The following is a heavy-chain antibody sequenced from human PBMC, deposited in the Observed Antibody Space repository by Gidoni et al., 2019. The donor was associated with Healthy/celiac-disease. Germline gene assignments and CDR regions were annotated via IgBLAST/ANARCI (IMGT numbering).Heavy chain of an antibody. CDR3: ASLAGTLYFQH. CDR2: RKQDGSEK. J-gene: IGHJ1*01. V-gene: IGHV3-7*03. CDR1: GFTLSSYW. Sequence: EVQLVESGGGLVQPGGSLRLSCAASGFTLSSYWMSWVRPAPGQGLEWVANRKQDGSEKYYVDSVKGRFTISRDNAKNSLYLQMNSLRAEDTAVYYCASLAGTLYFQHWGQGTLVTVSS. D-gene: IGHD6-19*01.